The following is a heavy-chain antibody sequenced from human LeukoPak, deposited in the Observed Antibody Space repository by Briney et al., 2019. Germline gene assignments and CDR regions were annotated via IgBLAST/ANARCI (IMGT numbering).Heavy chain of an antibody. CDR2: INPNSGGT. Sequence: ASVKVSCKASGYTFTGYYMHWVRRAPGQGLEWMGWINPNSGGTNYAQKFQGWVTMTRDTSISTAYMELSRLRSDDTAVYYCARESIAVAIDAFDIWGQGTMVTVSS. CDR3: ARESIAVAIDAFDI. CDR1: GYTFTGYY. V-gene: IGHV1-2*04. D-gene: IGHD6-19*01. J-gene: IGHJ3*02.